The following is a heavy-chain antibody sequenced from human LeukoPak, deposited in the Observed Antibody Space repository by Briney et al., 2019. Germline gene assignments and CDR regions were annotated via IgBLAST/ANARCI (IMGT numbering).Heavy chain of an antibody. V-gene: IGHV3-21*01. Sequence: PGGSLRLSCAASGFTFSSYSMNWVRQAPGKGLEWVSSISSSSSYIYYADSVKGRFTISRDNAKNSLYLQMNSLRAEDTAVYYCARERNDILTGPDAFDIWGQGTMVTVSS. J-gene: IGHJ3*02. D-gene: IGHD3-9*01. CDR2: ISSSSSYI. CDR3: ARERNDILTGPDAFDI. CDR1: GFTFSSYS.